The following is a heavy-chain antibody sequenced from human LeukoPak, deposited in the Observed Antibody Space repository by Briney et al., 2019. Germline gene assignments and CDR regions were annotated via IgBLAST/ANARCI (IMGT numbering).Heavy chain of an antibody. CDR2: ISASTGII. D-gene: IGHD3-22*01. CDR1: GFTFSSYS. CDR3: AKDGRGSGYFPDY. V-gene: IGHV3-48*01. Sequence: PGGSLRLSCAASGFTFSSYSMNWVRQAPGKGLEWVSYISASTGIIYYADSVKGRFTISRDDAKNSLYLQMNSLRAEDTAVHYCAKDGRGSGYFPDYWGQGTLVTVSS. J-gene: IGHJ4*02.